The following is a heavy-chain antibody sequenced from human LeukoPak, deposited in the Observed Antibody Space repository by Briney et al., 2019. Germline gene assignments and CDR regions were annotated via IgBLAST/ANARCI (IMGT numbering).Heavy chain of an antibody. CDR3: SCPLNYYYYYMDV. CDR2: IKSKTDGGTT. CDR1: GFTFSNAW. Sequence: GGSLRLSCAASGFTFSNAWMSWVRQAPGKGLEWVGRIKSKTDGGTTDYAATVTGRFTISRDDSKNTLYLQMNSLKTEDTAVYYCSCPLNYYYYYMDVWGKGTPVTVSS. V-gene: IGHV3-15*01. D-gene: IGHD2-15*01. J-gene: IGHJ6*03.